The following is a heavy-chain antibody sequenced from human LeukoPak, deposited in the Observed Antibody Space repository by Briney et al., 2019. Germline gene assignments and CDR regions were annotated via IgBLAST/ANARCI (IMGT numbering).Heavy chain of an antibody. CDR3: ARNSGSYSAEDAFDI. CDR2: ISSSSSYI. CDR1: GFTFSSYS. V-gene: IGHV3-21*01. Sequence: GGSLRLSCAASGFTFSSYSMNWVRQAPGTGLEWVSSISSSSSYIYYADSVKGRFTISRDNAKNSLYLQMNSLRAEDTAVYYCARNSGSYSAEDAFDIWGQGTMVTVSS. D-gene: IGHD1-26*01. J-gene: IGHJ3*02.